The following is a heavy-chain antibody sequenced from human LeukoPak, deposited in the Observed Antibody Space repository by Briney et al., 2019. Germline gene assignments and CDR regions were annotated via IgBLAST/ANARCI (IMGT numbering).Heavy chain of an antibody. CDR3: ARDRDSSGLYGGAGL. Sequence: PGGSLRLSCAASGFIFSFSNMNWVRQAPGKGLEWVSYISGTNGHTYYADSVNGRFTISRDTAKNSLYLQMNSLRVEDTAIYFCARDRDSSGLYGGAGLWGQGVLVTVSA. V-gene: IGHV3-21*03. D-gene: IGHD6-19*01. J-gene: IGHJ4*02. CDR2: ISGTNGHT. CDR1: GFIFSFSN.